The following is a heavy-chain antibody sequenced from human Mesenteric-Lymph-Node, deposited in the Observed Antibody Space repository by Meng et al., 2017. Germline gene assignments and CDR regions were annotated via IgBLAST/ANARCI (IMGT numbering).Heavy chain of an antibody. D-gene: IGHD3-9*01. Sequence: GESLKISCAASGFTFSSYVMHWVRQAPGKGLESVATISYDGHNKYYLDSVKGRFTISRDNSKSTLYLQMNSLRAEDTAVYYCARDDWGFDYWGQGTLVTVSS. CDR2: ISYDGHNK. CDR1: GFTFSSYV. V-gene: IGHV3-30*01. CDR3: ARDDWGFDY. J-gene: IGHJ4*02.